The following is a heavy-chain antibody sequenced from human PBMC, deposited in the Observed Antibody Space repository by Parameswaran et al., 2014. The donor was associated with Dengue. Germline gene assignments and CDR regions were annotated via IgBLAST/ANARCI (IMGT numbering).Heavy chain of an antibody. CDR2: IYPGDSDT. V-gene: IGHV5-51*01. D-gene: IGHD2-2*02. CDR3: ARQDRYCSSSTCYNYYYYGMDV. J-gene: IGHJ6*02. Sequence: VRQMPGKGLEWMGIIYPGDSDTRYSPSFQGRVTISADKSISTAYLQWSSLKASDTAMYYCARQDRYCSSSTCYNYYYYGMDVWGQGTTVTVSS.